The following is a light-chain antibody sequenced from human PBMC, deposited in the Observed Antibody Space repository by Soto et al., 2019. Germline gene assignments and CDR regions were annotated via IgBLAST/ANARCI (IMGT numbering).Light chain of an antibody. CDR1: SGHSSYA. Sequence: QLVLTQSPSASASLGASVKLTCTLSSGHSSYAIAWHQQQPEKGPRYLMKLNSDGSHSKGDGIPDRFSGSSSGAERYLTICSLQSEDEADYYCQTWSTGIQVFGGGTKLTVL. J-gene: IGLJ3*02. V-gene: IGLV4-69*01. CDR2: LNSDGSH. CDR3: QTWSTGIQV.